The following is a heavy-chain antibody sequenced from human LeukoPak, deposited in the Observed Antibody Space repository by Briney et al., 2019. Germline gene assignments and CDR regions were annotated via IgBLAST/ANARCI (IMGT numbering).Heavy chain of an antibody. J-gene: IGHJ4*02. V-gene: IGHV3-30*18. CDR2: ISYDGSNK. Sequence: PGRSLRLSCAASGFTFSSYGMHWVRQAPGKGLEWVAIISYDGSNKYYADSVKGRFTISRDNPKNTLYLQMNSLRAGDTAVYYCAKDLAAGFGEFVDYWGQGTLVTVSS. CDR1: GFTFSSYG. CDR3: AKDLAAGFGEFVDY. D-gene: IGHD3-10*01.